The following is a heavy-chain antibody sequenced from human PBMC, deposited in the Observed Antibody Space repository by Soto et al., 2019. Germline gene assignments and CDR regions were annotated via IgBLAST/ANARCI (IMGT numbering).Heavy chain of an antibody. CDR3: ARGGSPYCSGGSCYYFDY. D-gene: IGHD2-15*01. J-gene: IGHJ4*02. Sequence: PGGSLRLSCAASGFTFSSYAMHWVRQAPGKGLEWVAVISYDGSNKYYADSVKGRFTISRDNSKNTLYLQINSLRAEDTAVYYCARGGSPYCSGGSCYYFDYWGQGTLVTVSS. CDR1: GFTFSSYA. CDR2: ISYDGSNK. V-gene: IGHV3-30-3*01.